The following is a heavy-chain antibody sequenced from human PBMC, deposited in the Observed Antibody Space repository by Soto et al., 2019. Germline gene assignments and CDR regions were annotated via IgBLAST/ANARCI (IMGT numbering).Heavy chain of an antibody. Sequence: GGSLRLSCAASGFTFSSYAMHWVRQAPGKGLEWVAVISYDGSNKYYADSVKGRFTVSRDNSKNTLYLQMNSLRAEDTAVYYCARYDYYGSGSLYYYYYGMDVWGQGTTVTVSS. CDR3: ARYDYYGSGSLYYYYYGMDV. V-gene: IGHV3-30-3*01. D-gene: IGHD3-10*01. CDR1: GFTFSSYA. CDR2: ISYDGSNK. J-gene: IGHJ6*02.